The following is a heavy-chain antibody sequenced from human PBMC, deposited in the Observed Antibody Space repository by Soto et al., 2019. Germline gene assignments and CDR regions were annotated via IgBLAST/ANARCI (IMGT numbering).Heavy chain of an antibody. CDR1: GGSISSYY. J-gene: IGHJ3*02. V-gene: IGHV4-4*07. Sequence: SETLSLTCTVSGGSISSYYWSWIRQPAGKGLEWIGRIYTSGSTNYNPSLKSRVTMSVDTSKNQFSLKLSSVTAADTAVYYCARDMYSSGWYFDVAFDIWGQGTMVTVS. D-gene: IGHD6-19*01. CDR3: ARDMYSSGWYFDVAFDI. CDR2: IYTSGST.